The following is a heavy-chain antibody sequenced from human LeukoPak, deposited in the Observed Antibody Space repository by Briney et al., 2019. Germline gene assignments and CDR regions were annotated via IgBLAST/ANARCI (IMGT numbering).Heavy chain of an antibody. Sequence: PGGSLRLSCAASGFIFSNYWMSWVRQAPGKGLEWAANIKQDGSEKYYVDSVKGRFTISRDNAKNSLYLQMNSLRAEDTAVYYCARQGWDIVVVVAANDYWGQGTLVTVSS. V-gene: IGHV3-7*01. D-gene: IGHD2-15*01. CDR1: GFIFSNYW. J-gene: IGHJ4*02. CDR3: ARQGWDIVVVVAANDY. CDR2: IKQDGSEK.